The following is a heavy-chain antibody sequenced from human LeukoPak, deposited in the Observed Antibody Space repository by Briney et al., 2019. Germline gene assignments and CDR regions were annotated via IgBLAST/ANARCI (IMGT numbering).Heavy chain of an antibody. J-gene: IGHJ4*02. CDR2: IIPIFGTA. CDR3: ARGERIVVVPAAKRSPWTAFDY. Sequence: GASVKVSCKASGGTFSSYAISWVRQAPGQGLEWMGGIIPIFGTANYAQKFQGRVTITADESTSTAYMELSSLRSEDTAVYYCARGERIVVVPAAKRSPWTAFDYWGQGTLVTVSS. CDR1: GGTFSSYA. V-gene: IGHV1-69*13. D-gene: IGHD2-2*01.